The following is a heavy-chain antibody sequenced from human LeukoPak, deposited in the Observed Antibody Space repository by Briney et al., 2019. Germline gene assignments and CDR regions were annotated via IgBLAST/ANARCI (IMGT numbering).Heavy chain of an antibody. CDR3: AREYIGSSDFDY. D-gene: IGHD1-26*01. CDR1: GFTFSIYW. V-gene: IGHV3-7*04. J-gene: IGHJ4*02. CDR2: IKRDGSEK. Sequence: GGSLRLSCAASGFTFSIYWMSWVRQAPGKGLEWVANIKRDGSEKYYVDSVKGRFTISRDNVKNSPYLQMNSLRAEDTAVYYCAREYIGSSDFDYWGQGTLVTVSS.